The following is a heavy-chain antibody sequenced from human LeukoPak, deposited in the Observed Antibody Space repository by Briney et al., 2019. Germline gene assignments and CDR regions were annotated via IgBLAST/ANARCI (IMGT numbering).Heavy chain of an antibody. CDR3: AKQSAAGYFDY. Sequence: PGGSLRLSCATSGFTFSSYAMSWVRQAPGKGLEWVSAISASGGTTYYADSVKGRFTISRDNSKNTLYLQMNSLRAEDTAIYYRAKQSAAGYFDYWGQGALVTVSS. CDR2: ISASGGTT. V-gene: IGHV3-23*01. CDR1: GFTFSSYA. J-gene: IGHJ4*02. D-gene: IGHD6-13*01.